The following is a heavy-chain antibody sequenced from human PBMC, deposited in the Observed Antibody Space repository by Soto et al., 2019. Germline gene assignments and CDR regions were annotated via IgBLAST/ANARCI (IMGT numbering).Heavy chain of an antibody. D-gene: IGHD1-7*01. V-gene: IGHV1-3*01. J-gene: IGHJ6*02. CDR3: ASRITGTTYYYYYYGMDV. CDR1: GYTFSTYA. CDR2: INGINGNT. Sequence: ASVKVSCKASGYTFSTYAIHWVRQAPGQRLEWMGWINGINGNTKYSQKFQGRVTITTDASTSTAYMELSSLRSEDTAVYYCASRITGTTYYYYYYGMDVWGQGTTVTVSS.